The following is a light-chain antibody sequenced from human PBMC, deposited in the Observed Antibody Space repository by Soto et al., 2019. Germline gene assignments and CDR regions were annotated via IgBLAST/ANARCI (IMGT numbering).Light chain of an antibody. CDR1: SRDVGGYNY. Sequence: QSALTQPASVSGSPGQSITISCTGTSRDVGGYNYVSWYQQHPGKAPKLMIHEVSNRPSGVSDRFSGSKSGNTASLTISGLQAEDEADYYCGSYSSGSNLVAFGGGTKLTVL. CDR3: GSYSSGSNLVA. CDR2: EVS. J-gene: IGLJ2*01. V-gene: IGLV2-14*01.